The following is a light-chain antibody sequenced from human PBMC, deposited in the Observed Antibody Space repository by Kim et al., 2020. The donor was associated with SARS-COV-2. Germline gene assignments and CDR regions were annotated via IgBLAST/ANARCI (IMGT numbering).Light chain of an antibody. V-gene: IGKV3-20*01. Sequence: SPGAIPTLSCRASQSVNNNFLAWYQQKPGQCPRLLIYDSFKRATGIPDRFSGSGSGTDFTLTISRLEPEDFVVYYCQQYGISPLTFGGGTKVDIK. CDR3: QQYGISPLT. J-gene: IGKJ4*01. CDR1: QSVNNNF. CDR2: DSF.